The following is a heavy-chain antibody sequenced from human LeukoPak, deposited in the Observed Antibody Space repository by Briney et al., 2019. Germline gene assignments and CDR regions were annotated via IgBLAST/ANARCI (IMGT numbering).Heavy chain of an antibody. J-gene: IGHJ4*02. CDR2: ITTVSSAM. V-gene: IGHV3-48*02. CDR3: ARGVGYYGSGTSYYFDY. D-gene: IGHD3-10*01. Sequence: GGSLRLSCAASGFTFSSYSMNWVRQAPGKGLEWVSYITTVSSAMHYTDSVKGRFTTSRDNAKNSLYLQMNSLRDEDTAVYFCARGVGYYGSGTSYYFDYWGRGALVTVSS. CDR1: GFTFSSYS.